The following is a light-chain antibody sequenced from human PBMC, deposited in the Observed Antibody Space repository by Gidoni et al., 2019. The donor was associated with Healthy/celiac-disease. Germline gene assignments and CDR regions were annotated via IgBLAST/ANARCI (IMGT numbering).Light chain of an antibody. CDR2: GAS. Sequence: ELALTQSPGTLSLSPGERATLTCRASQSVSSSYLACYQQKPGQAPRLLIYGASRRATGIPDRFSGSGSGTDFTLTISRLEPEDFAVYYSQQYGSSPRVTFXPXTKVDIK. J-gene: IGKJ3*01. V-gene: IGKV3-20*01. CDR3: QQYGSSPRVT. CDR1: QSVSSSY.